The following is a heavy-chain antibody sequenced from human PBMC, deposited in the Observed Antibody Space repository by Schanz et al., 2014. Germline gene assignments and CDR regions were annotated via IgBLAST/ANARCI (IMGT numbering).Heavy chain of an antibody. Sequence: VQLLESGGGLVQPGGSLRLSCAASGFTFSSYAMSWVRQAPGKGLEWVSAISGSSGSTYYADSVKGRFTISRDNSKNTLYLQMNSLRAEDTAVYYCAKGRFGEISAFDIWGQGTMVTVSS. V-gene: IGHV3-23*01. D-gene: IGHD3-10*01. CDR3: AKGRFGEISAFDI. CDR2: ISGSSGST. CDR1: GFTFSSYA. J-gene: IGHJ3*02.